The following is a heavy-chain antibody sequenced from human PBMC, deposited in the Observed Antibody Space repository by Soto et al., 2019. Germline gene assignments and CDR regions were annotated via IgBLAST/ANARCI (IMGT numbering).Heavy chain of an antibody. Sequence: VASVKVSCKASGYTFTGYYMHWVRQAPGQGLEWMGWINPNSGGTNYAQKFQGRVTMTRDTSISTAYMELSRLRSDDTAVYYCARAGIVGGDWFDPWGQGTLVTVSS. J-gene: IGHJ5*02. V-gene: IGHV1-2*02. D-gene: IGHD3-22*01. CDR2: INPNSGGT. CDR1: GYTFTGYY. CDR3: ARAGIVGGDWFDP.